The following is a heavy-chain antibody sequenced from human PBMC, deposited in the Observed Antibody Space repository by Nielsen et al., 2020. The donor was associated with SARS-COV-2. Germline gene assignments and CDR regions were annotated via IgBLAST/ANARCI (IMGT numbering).Heavy chain of an antibody. CDR2: IDPSDSYT. CDR1: GHSFTYYW. D-gene: IGHD2-21*01. J-gene: IGHJ4*02. V-gene: IGHV5-10-1*01. Sequence: GESLKISCKASGHSFTYYWINWVRQMPGKGLEWMGRIDPSDSYTNYSPSFQGLVTISADKSISTVYLQWGSLKASDTGMYYCASPAGYGDSFSFEYWGQGTLVTVSS. CDR3: ASPAGYGDSFSFEY.